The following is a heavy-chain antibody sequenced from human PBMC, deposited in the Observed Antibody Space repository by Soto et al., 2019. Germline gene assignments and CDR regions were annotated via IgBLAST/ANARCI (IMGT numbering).Heavy chain of an antibody. CDR2: INHSGST. V-gene: IGHV4-34*01. CDR1: GGSFSGYY. Sequence: QVQLQQWGAGLLKPSETLSLTCAVYGGSFSGYYWSWIRQPPGKGLAWIGEINHSGSTTYNPSLKSRVTMSVDTSKNQFSLKLSSVTAADTAVYYCARGREQWLGTGYFQHWGQGTLVTVSS. J-gene: IGHJ1*01. CDR3: ARGREQWLGTGYFQH. D-gene: IGHD6-19*01.